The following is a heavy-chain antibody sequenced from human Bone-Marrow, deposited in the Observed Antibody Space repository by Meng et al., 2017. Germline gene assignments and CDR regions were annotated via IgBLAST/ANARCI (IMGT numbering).Heavy chain of an antibody. CDR1: GFTFSSYT. CDR2: ISGSGGST. V-gene: IGHV3-23*01. J-gene: IGHJ4*02. D-gene: IGHD3-9*01. Sequence: GESPKIPCAASGFTFSSYTMSWGRQAPGKGLEGVSAISGSGGSTYYADPVKGRFTISRDNSKNTLYLQMNSLRAEDTAVYYCAKFGDILTGYINYFDYWGQGTLVTVSS. CDR3: AKFGDILTGYINYFDY.